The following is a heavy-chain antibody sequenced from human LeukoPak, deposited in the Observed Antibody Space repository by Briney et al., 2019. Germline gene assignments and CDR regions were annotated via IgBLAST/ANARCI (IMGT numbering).Heavy chain of an antibody. V-gene: IGHV4-4*07. CDR2: IYASGTT. CDR1: GGSISSDS. CDR3: ARGTYFSDTYYFDY. D-gene: IGHD3-22*01. Sequence: SETLSLTCTVSGGSISSDSWNWIRQPAGKGLEWIGRIYASGTTNYNPSLKSRVTMSIDTSKSQFSLQLASVTAADTAVYYCARGTYFSDTYYFDYWGQGTLVTVSS. J-gene: IGHJ4*02.